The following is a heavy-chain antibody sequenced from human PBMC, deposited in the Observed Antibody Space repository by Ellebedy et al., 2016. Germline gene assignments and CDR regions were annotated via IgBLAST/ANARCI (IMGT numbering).Heavy chain of an antibody. J-gene: IGHJ4*02. CDR2: ISGSGANT. Sequence: GGSLRLSCAASGFTFSNYAMNWVRQAPGKGLEWVSGISGSGANTYYGDSVKGRFTISRDNSKNTVYLQMNSLKTEDTGVYYCTTGHGQYPVWGQGTLVTVSS. CDR1: GFTFSNYA. D-gene: IGHD2-2*02. V-gene: IGHV3-23*01. CDR3: TTGHGQYPV.